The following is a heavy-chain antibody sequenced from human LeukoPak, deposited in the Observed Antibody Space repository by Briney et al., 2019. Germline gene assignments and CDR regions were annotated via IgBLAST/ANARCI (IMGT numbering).Heavy chain of an antibody. CDR2: ITPFNGNT. V-gene: IGHV1-45*02. CDR3: ASSDDGWSIDY. CDR1: GYTFTYRY. Sequence: GSSVKVSCKASGYTFTYRYLHWVRQAPGQALEWMGWITPFNGNTNYAQKFQDRVTMTRDRSMSTAYMELSSLRSEDTAMYYCASSDDGWSIDYWGQGTLVTVSS. D-gene: IGHD6-19*01. J-gene: IGHJ4*02.